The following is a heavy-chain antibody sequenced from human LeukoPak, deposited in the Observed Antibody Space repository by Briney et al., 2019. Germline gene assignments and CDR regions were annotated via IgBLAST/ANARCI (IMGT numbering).Heavy chain of an antibody. CDR2: ISSSSSYI. CDR3: AREPDSSGYYYRSYYFDY. CDR1: GFTFSSYS. V-gene: IGHV3-21*01. J-gene: IGHJ4*02. Sequence: GGSLRLSCAASGFTFSSYSMNWVRQAPGKGLEWVSSISSSSSYIYYADSVKGRFTISRDNAKNSLYLQMNSLRAEDTAVYYCAREPDSSGYYYRSYYFDYCGQGTLVTVSS. D-gene: IGHD3-22*01.